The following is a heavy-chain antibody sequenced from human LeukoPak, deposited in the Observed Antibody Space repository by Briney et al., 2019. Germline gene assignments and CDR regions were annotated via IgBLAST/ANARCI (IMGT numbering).Heavy chain of an antibody. V-gene: IGHV3-9*01. CDR2: ISWNSGNI. D-gene: IGHD6-13*01. CDR3: AKGLGAAGTFVTLDS. J-gene: IGHJ4*02. Sequence: GGSLRLSCAASGFTFDDYAMHWVRHAPGKGLEWVSGISWNSGNIGCADSVKGRFTISRDNAKNSLYLQMNTLRAEDTALYFCAKGLGAAGTFVTLDSWGQGTLVTVSS. CDR1: GFTFDDYA.